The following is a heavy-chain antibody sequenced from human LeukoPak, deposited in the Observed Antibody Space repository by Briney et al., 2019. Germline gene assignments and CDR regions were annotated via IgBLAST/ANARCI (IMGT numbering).Heavy chain of an antibody. CDR2: ITGSSTWT. CDR3: ARELVSLGTGYFDL. Sequence: GSLLLSCEASGFTFGTYGMTWVRQAPGEGLEWVSGITGSSTWTYYADSVRGRFTISRDNSKNTLHLQMNNLTADDTAIYYCARELVSLGTGYFDLWGRGTLVTVSS. D-gene: IGHD7-27*01. J-gene: IGHJ2*01. V-gene: IGHV3-23*01. CDR1: GFTFGTYG.